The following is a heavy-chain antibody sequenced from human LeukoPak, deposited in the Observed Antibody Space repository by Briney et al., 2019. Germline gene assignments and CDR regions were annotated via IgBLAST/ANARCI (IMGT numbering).Heavy chain of an antibody. J-gene: IGHJ4*02. CDR2: IYYSGST. D-gene: IGHD3-9*01. V-gene: IGHV4-61*08. CDR1: GASISTNEFY. Sequence: KTSETLSLTCTVSGASISTNEFYWTWIRQPPGKGLEWIGYIYYSGSTNYNPSLKSRVTISVDTSKNQFSLKLSSVTAADTAVYYCARVRPTILTAYYFDYWGQGTLVTVSS. CDR3: ARVRPTILTAYYFDY.